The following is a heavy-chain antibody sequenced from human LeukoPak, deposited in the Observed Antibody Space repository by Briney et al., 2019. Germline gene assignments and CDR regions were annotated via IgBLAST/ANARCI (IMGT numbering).Heavy chain of an antibody. D-gene: IGHD3-16*02. Sequence: PSETLSLTCVVSGFSISSGYYWGWIRQPPGKGLEWIANIHVSGTTFYNSSLNSRAAISIDTSKNQFSLKLSSVTAADTAVYFCARETEVRIVNWGRGTLVTVSS. CDR1: GFSISSGYY. J-gene: IGHJ4*02. CDR2: IHVSGTT. V-gene: IGHV4-38-2*02. CDR3: ARETEVRIVN.